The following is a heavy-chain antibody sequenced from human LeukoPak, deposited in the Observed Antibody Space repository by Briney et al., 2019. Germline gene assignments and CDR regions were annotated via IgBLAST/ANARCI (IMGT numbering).Heavy chain of an antibody. J-gene: IGHJ5*02. D-gene: IGHD2-2*01. Sequence: SETLSLTCAVYGGSFSGYCWSWIRQPPGKGLEWIGEINHSGSTNYNPSLKSRVTISVDTSKNQFSLKLSSVTAADTAVYYCARGYRRPSTRQRYFNWFAPWGQGTLVTVSS. CDR2: INHSGST. V-gene: IGHV4-34*01. CDR1: GGSFSGYC. CDR3: ARGYRRPSTRQRYFNWFAP.